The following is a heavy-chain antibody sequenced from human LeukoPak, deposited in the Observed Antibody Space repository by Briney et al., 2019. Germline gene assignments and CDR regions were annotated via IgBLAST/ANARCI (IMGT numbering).Heavy chain of an antibody. D-gene: IGHD6-6*01. V-gene: IGHV3-7*01. CDR2: IKQDGSEK. Sequence: GGSLRLSCAASGFTFSSYWMSWVRQAPGKGLEWVASIKQDGSEKYCVDSVKGRFTISRDNANNSPYLQMNSLRADDTAVYYCARDIGLRKAAPPGWFDPWGQGALVTVSS. CDR3: ARDIGLRKAAPPGWFDP. J-gene: IGHJ5*02. CDR1: GFTFSSYW.